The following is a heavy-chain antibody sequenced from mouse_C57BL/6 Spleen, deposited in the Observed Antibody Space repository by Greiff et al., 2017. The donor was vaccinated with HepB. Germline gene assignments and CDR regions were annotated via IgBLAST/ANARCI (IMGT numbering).Heavy chain of an antibody. J-gene: IGHJ3*01. V-gene: IGHV1-81*01. CDR1: GYTFTSYG. CDR3: AFYYEYDAWFAY. CDR2: IYPRSGNT. D-gene: IGHD2-4*01. Sequence: VQLQQSGAELARPGASVKLSCKASGYTFTSYGISWVKQRTGQGLERIGEIYPRSGNTYYNEKFKGKATLTADKSSSTAYMELRSLTSEDSAVYFCAFYYEYDAWFAYWGQGTLVTVSA.